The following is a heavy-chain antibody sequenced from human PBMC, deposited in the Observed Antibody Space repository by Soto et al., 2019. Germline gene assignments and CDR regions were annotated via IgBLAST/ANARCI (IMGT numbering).Heavy chain of an antibody. CDR2: INPNSGGT. D-gene: IGHD3-22*01. V-gene: IGHV1-2*04. CDR1: GYTFTGYY. J-gene: IGHJ4*02. CDR3: AREAFRVDYYESSGYHPFDY. Sequence: GASVKVSCKASGYTFTGYYMHWVRQAPGRGLEWMGWINPNSGGTNYAQKFQGWVTMTRDTSTSTAYMELSSLRSEDTAVYYCAREAFRVDYYESSGYHPFDYWGQGTLVTVS.